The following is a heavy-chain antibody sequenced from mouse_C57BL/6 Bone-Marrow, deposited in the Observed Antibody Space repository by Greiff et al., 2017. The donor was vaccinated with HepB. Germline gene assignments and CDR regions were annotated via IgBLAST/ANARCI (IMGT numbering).Heavy chain of an antibody. CDR1: GFNIKDDY. D-gene: IGHD1-1*01. CDR2: IDPENGDT. CDR3: TTSTADYYGTH. Sequence: DVQLQESGAELVRPGASVKLSCTASGFNIKDDYMHWVKQRPEQGLEWIGWIDPENGDTEYASKFQGRATIPADTSSNTAYLQLSSLTSEDTAVYYCTTSTADYYGTHWGQGTTLTVSS. J-gene: IGHJ2*01. V-gene: IGHV14-4*01.